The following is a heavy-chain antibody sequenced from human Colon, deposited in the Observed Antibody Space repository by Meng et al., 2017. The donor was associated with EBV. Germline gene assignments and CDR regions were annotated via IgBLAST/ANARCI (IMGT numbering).Heavy chain of an antibody. J-gene: IGHJ5*02. V-gene: IGHV4-59*08. Sequence: VHLQGRGPGSVKPSEALSPPCTVSGGSIGSYYWSWIRQPPGKGLEWIGYIYYSGSTNYNPSLKSRVTISVDTSKNQFSLKLSSVTAADTAVYYCARHFINWFDPWGQGTLVTVSS. CDR1: GGSIGSYY. CDR3: ARHFINWFDP. CDR2: IYYSGST.